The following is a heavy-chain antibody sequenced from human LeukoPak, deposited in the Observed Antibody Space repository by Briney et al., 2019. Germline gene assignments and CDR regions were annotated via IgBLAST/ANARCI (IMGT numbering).Heavy chain of an antibody. J-gene: IGHJ3*02. CDR1: GYTFTGYY. CDR2: INPNSGGT. Sequence: GGSVKVSCKASGYTFTGYYMHWVRQAPGRGLEWMGWINPNSGGTNYAQKFQGRVTMTRDTSISTAYMELSRLRSDDTAVYYCARDPSFPIVVVPAAMSQSPGAFDIWGRGTMVTVSS. D-gene: IGHD2-2*01. V-gene: IGHV1-2*02. CDR3: ARDPSFPIVVVPAAMSQSPGAFDI.